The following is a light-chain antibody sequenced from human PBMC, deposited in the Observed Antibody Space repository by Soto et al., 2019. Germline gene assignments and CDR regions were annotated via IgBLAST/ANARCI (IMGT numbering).Light chain of an antibody. J-gene: IGKJ2*01. V-gene: IGKV3-15*01. Sequence: EIVMTQSPATLSVSPGERATLSCRASQSVSSNVAWYQQKPGQAPRLLIYGASTRATGIPARFSGSGSGTEFTLTISSLQSEDFAVYYCQQYNNWNTFGQGTKLEIK. CDR1: QSVSSN. CDR2: GAS. CDR3: QQYNNWNT.